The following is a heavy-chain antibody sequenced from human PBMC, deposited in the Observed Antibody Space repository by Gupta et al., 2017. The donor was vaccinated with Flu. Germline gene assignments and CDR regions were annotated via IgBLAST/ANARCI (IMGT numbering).Heavy chain of an antibody. J-gene: IGHJ5*02. V-gene: IGHV4-34*01. CDR1: GGSFSGYY. CDR2: INHSGST. CDR3: ARSGSDGSGHKNWFDP. Sequence: QVQLQQWGAGLLKPSETLSLTCAVYGGSFSGYYWSWIRQPPGKGLEWIGEINHSGSTNYNPSLKSRVTISVDTSKNQFSLKLSSVTAADTAVYYCARSGSDGSGHKNWFDPWGQGTLVTVSS. D-gene: IGHD3-10*01.